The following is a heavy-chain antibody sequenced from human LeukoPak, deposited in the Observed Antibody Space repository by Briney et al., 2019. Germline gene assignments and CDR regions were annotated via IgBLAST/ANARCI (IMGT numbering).Heavy chain of an antibody. J-gene: IGHJ4*02. CDR1: GGSISSYY. V-gene: IGHV4-59*01. CDR2: IYYSGST. CDR3: ARDTRGYSYYDY. D-gene: IGHD5-18*01. Sequence: SETLSLTCTVSGGSISSYYWSWTRQPPGKGLEWIGYIYYSGSTNYNPSLKSRVTISVDTSKNQFSLRLSSVTAADTAVYYCARDTRGYSYYDYWGQGTLVTVSS.